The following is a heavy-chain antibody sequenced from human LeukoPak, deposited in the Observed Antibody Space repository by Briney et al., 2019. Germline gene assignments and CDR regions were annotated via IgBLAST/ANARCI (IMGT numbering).Heavy chain of an antibody. Sequence: GGSLRLSCAASGFTFDDYGMSWVRQAPGKGLEWVSGINWNGGSTGYADSVKGRFTISRDNAKNSLYLQMNSLRAEDTALYYCARDRVAAARLNWFDPWGQGTLVTVSS. J-gene: IGHJ5*02. CDR2: INWNGGST. CDR3: ARDRVAAARLNWFDP. V-gene: IGHV3-20*04. D-gene: IGHD6-13*01. CDR1: GFTFDDYG.